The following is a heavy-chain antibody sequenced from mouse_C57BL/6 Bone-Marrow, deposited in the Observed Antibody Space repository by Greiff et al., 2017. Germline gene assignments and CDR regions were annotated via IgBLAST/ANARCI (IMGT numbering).Heavy chain of an antibody. Sequence: QVQLQQPGAELVKPGASVKMSCKASGYTFTSYWLTWVKQRPGQGLEWIGDIYPGSGSTNYNEKLKSKATLTVDTSSSTAYMQLSSLTSEDSAVYSWASHELLRFLYYFDYWGQGTTLTVSS. V-gene: IGHV1-55*01. CDR3: ASHELLRFLYYFDY. CDR1: GYTFTSYW. D-gene: IGHD1-1*01. CDR2: IYPGSGST. J-gene: IGHJ2*01.